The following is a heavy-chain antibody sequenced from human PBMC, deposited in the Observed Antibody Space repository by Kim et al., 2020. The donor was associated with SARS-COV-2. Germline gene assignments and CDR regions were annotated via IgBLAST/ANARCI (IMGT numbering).Heavy chain of an antibody. CDR2: INAGNDNT. D-gene: IGHD6-19*01. J-gene: IGHJ4*02. Sequence: ASVKVSCKASGYSLTSYPMHWVRQAPGQSLEWMGWINAGNDNTKYSQKFQGRLTITGDTTASTVYMELSSLTSEDTAVYYCAAGYSSGWGPFDYWGQGTLVTVSS. CDR1: GYSLTSYP. CDR3: AAGYSSGWGPFDY. V-gene: IGHV1-3*01.